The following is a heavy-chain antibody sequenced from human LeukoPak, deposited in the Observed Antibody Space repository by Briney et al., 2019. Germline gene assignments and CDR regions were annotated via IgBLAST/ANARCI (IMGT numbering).Heavy chain of an antibody. J-gene: IGHJ1*01. Sequence: GGSLRLSCAASGFTSSMYWMHWVRQAPGKGLVWVSRIKSDGSTNYAGSVKGRFTISRDNAKNTVSLQMNSLGPEDTGVYYCTRAPSEIGGYYPEYFRHWGQGTLVTVSS. CDR2: IKSDGST. V-gene: IGHV3-74*01. CDR1: GFTSSMYW. D-gene: IGHD3-22*01. CDR3: TRAPSEIGGYYPEYFRH.